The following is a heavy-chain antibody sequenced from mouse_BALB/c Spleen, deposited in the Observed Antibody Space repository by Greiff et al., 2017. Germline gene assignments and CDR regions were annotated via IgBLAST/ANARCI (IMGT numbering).Heavy chain of an antibody. CDR1: GFNFTDYY. J-gene: IGHJ3*01. CDR2: IDPENGDT. D-gene: IGHD2-2*01. V-gene: IGHV14-4*02. Sequence: EVQLQQSGAELVRSGASVKLSCTASGFNFTDYYMHWVKQRPEQGLEWIGWIDPENGDTEYAPKFQGKATMTADTSSNTAYLQLSSLTSEDTAVYYCDGDYGYEGFAYWGQGTLVTVSA. CDR3: DGDYGYEGFAY.